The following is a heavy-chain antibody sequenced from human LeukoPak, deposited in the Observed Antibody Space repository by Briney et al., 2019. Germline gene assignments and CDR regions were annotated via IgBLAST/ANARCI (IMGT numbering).Heavy chain of an antibody. CDR2: MNPNSGNT. J-gene: IGHJ4*02. CDR3: ARLVNQFDYVTGRFDY. D-gene: IGHD4-17*01. Sequence: ASVTLSCKASGYTFTTHDINWVRQAPGQGLEWMGWMNPNSGNTGFAQKFQGRVTITRNTPISTAYLELSSLRSEDTAVYYCARLVNQFDYVTGRFDYWGQGTLVTVSS. V-gene: IGHV1-8*02. CDR1: GYTFTTHD.